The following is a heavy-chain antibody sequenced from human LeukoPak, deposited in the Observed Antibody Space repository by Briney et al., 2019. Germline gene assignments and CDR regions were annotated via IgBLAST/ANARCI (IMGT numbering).Heavy chain of an antibody. V-gene: IGHV5-51*01. D-gene: IGHD3-10*01. CDR1: GYSFTSYW. CDR2: LYPGDSDN. Sequence: GESLKISCKGSGYSFTSYWIGWVRQMPGKGLEWMGILYPGDSDNRYSLSFQRQVTISADKSISTAYLQRSSLKASDTAMYYCARQASLFYCGSGSSPWYFDYWGQGTLVTVSS. J-gene: IGHJ4*02. CDR3: ARQASLFYCGSGSSPWYFDY.